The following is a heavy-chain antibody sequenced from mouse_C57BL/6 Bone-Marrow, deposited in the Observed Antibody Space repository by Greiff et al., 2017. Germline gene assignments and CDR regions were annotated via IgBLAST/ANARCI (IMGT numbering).Heavy chain of an antibody. Sequence: VKLQQPGAELVMPGASVKLSCKASGYTFTSYWMHWVQQRPGQGLEWIGELDPYDSYTNYNQKFKGQSTLAVDKSSSTAYMQLSSLTSEDSAVYYCARFVFDGYFLFDYWGQGTTLTVSA. D-gene: IGHD2-3*01. CDR1: GYTFTSYW. V-gene: IGHV1-69*01. J-gene: IGHJ2*01. CDR2: LDPYDSYT. CDR3: ARFVFDGYFLFDY.